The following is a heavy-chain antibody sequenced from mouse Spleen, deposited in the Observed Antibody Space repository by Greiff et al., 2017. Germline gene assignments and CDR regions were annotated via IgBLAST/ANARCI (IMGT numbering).Heavy chain of an antibody. CDR3: ARKAPSTMITTRPFDY. Sequence: VQLQESGAELARPGASVKLSCKASGYTFTSYGISWVKQRTGQGLEWIGEIYPRSGNTYYNEKFKGKATLTADKSSSTAYMELRSLTSEDSAVYFCARKAPSTMITTRPFDYWGQGTTLTVSS. J-gene: IGHJ2*01. CDR1: GYTFTSYG. D-gene: IGHD2-4*01. CDR2: IYPRSGNT. V-gene: IGHV1-81*01.